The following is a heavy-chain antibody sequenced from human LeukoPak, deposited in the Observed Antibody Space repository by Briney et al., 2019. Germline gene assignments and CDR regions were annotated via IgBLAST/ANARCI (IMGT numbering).Heavy chain of an antibody. J-gene: IGHJ4*02. Sequence: PSETLSLTCTVSGGSISSYYWSWIRQPPGKGLEWIGEINHSGSTNYNPSLKSRVTISVDTSKNQFSLKLSSVTAADTAVYYYARAHDYGDYGFDYWGQGTLVTVSS. CDR3: ARAHDYGDYGFDY. CDR2: INHSGST. CDR1: GGSISSYY. V-gene: IGHV4-34*01. D-gene: IGHD4-17*01.